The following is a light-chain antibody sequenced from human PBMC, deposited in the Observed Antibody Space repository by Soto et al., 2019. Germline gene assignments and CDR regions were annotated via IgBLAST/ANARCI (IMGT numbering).Light chain of an antibody. V-gene: IGKV3-11*01. CDR3: QQSGTSTWT. J-gene: IGKJ1*01. CDR1: QSVSPY. CDR2: DAF. Sequence: VLTQSPATLSLSPGERATISCRASQSVSPYLAWYPKKPGQAPRIIIYDAFNRATGIPDRFSGSGSGTDFNLTISRLETEDCAVYECQQSGTSTWTFCQGTKVDI.